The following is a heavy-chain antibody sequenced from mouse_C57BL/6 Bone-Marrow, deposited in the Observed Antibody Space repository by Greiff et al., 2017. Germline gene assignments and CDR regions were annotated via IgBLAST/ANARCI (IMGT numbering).Heavy chain of an antibody. CDR1: GYTFTSYW. V-gene: IGHV1-69*01. CDR3: AIGAFDY. J-gene: IGHJ4*01. D-gene: IGHD3-1*01. CDR2: IDPSDSFT. Sequence: QVQLKQPGAELVMPGASVKLSCKASGYTFTSYWMHWVKQRPGQGLEWIGEIDPSDSFTNYNQKFKGKSTLTVDKSSSTAYLQLSSLASEVSAVYNGAIGAFDYWGQGTSVTVSA.